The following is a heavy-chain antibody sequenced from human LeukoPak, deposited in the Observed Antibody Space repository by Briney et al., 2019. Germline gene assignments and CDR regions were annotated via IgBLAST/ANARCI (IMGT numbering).Heavy chain of an antibody. CDR1: GGSISSGGYY. D-gene: IGHD1-26*01. CDR3: ARDRGGSYDDY. V-gene: IGHV4-31*03. Sequence: KSSETLSLTCTVSGGSISSGGYYWSWIRQHPGKGLEWIGYIYYSGSTYYNPSLKSRVTISVDTSKNQFSLKLSSVTAADTAVYYCARDRGGSYDDYWGQGTLVTVSS. CDR2: IYYSGST. J-gene: IGHJ4*02.